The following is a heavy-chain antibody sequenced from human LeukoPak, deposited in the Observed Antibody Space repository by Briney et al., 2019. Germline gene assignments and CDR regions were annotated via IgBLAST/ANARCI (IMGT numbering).Heavy chain of an antibody. V-gene: IGHV1-18*01. D-gene: IGHD2-2*01. Sequence: ASVKVSCKASGYTFTSYGISWVRQAPGQGLEWMGWISAYNGNTNYAQKLQGRVTMTTDTSTSTAYMELRSLRSDDTAVYYCARDPEYCSSTSCRDVWGQGTTVTVSS. J-gene: IGHJ6*02. CDR2: ISAYNGNT. CDR1: GYTFTSYG. CDR3: ARDPEYCSSTSCRDV.